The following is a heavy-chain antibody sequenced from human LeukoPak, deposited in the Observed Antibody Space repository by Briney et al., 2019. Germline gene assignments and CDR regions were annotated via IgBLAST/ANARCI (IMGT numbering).Heavy chain of an antibody. CDR1: GGSISSYY. V-gene: IGHV4-59*01. Sequence: PLETVSLTCTVSGGSISSYYWSWIRQPPGKGLEWIGYIYYSGSTNYNPSLKSRVTISVDTSKNQFSLKLSSVTAADTAVYYCARVQAYGGKGYFDYWGQGTLVTVSS. J-gene: IGHJ4*02. D-gene: IGHD4-23*01. CDR3: ARVQAYGGKGYFDY. CDR2: IYYSGST.